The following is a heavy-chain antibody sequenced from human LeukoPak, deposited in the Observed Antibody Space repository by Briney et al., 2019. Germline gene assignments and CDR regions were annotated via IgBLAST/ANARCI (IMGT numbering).Heavy chain of an antibody. J-gene: IGHJ5*02. Sequence: PSETLSLTCAVSGYSISSGYYWGWIRQPPGKGLELIGSIYHSGSTYYDPSLKSRVTISVDTSKNPFSLNLSSVTPADTAVYYCARGIYSSGWYWLDPWGQGILVTVSS. CDR2: IYHSGST. D-gene: IGHD6-19*01. CDR3: ARGIYSSGWYWLDP. V-gene: IGHV4-38-2*01. CDR1: GYSISSGYY.